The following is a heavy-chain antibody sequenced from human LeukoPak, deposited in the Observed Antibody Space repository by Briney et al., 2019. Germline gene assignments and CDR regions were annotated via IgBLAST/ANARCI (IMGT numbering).Heavy chain of an antibody. CDR3: ARVPVLRYFDWLLYFDY. Sequence: ASVKVSCKASGYTFTSYGISWVRQAPGQGLEWMGWISAYNGNTNYAQKLQGRVTMTTDTSTSTAYMELRSLRSDDTAVYYCARVPVLRYFDWLLYFDYWGQGTLVTVSS. D-gene: IGHD3-9*01. CDR1: GYTFTSYG. CDR2: ISAYNGNT. V-gene: IGHV1-18*01. J-gene: IGHJ4*02.